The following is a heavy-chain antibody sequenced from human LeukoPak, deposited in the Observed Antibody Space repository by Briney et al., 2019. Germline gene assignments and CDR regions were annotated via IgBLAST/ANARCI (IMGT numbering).Heavy chain of an antibody. CDR2: INPNSGGT. V-gene: IGHV1-2*02. J-gene: IGHJ4*02. D-gene: IGHD6-13*01. Sequence: ASVKVSCKASGHTFTGYYMHWVRQAPGQGLEWMGWINPNSGGTNYAQKFQGRVTITRDTSISTAYMELSRLRSDDTAVYYCASADSSSWYVWKSPDEYYFDYWGQGTLVTVSS. CDR1: GHTFTGYY. CDR3: ASADSSSWYVWKSPDEYYFDY.